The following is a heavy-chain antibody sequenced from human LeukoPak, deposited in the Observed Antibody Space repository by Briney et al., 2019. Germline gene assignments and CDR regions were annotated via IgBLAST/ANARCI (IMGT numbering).Heavy chain of an antibody. CDR1: GGSISSGDYY. CDR3: ATFSAHDYGSLTRLIDY. V-gene: IGHV4-4*02. J-gene: IGHJ4*02. Sequence: PSETLSLTCTVSGGSISSGDYYWSWVRQPPGTGLEWIGEIYHSGSTNYNPSLKSRVTISVDKSKNQFSLKLSSVTAADTAVYYCATFSAHDYGSLTRLIDYWGQGTLVTVSS. D-gene: IGHD4-17*01. CDR2: IYHSGST.